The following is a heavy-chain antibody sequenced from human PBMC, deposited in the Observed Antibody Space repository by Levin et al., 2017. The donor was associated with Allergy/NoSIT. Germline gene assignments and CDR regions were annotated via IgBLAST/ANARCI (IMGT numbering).Heavy chain of an antibody. Sequence: PGGSLRLSCAASGFTFSSYGMHWVRQAPGKGLEWVAVIWYDGSNKYYADSVKGRFTISRDNSKNTLYLQMNSLRAEDTAVYYCASHPTIFGGGYWGQGTLVTVSS. V-gene: IGHV3-33*01. J-gene: IGHJ4*02. CDR2: IWYDGSNK. CDR1: GFTFSSYG. CDR3: ASHPTIFGGGY. D-gene: IGHD3-3*01.